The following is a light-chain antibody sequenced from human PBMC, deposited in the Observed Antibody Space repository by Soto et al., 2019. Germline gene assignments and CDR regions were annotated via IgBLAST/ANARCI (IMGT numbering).Light chain of an antibody. J-gene: IGKJ1*01. CDR3: QQSFSSQWT. CDR2: AAS. V-gene: IGKV1-39*01. CDR1: QTIANY. Sequence: DIQMTQSPSSLSASVGDRVTITCRASQTIANYLNWYQQRPGKAPKLLIYAASTLLSGVPARFSGGGSGTDFTLTIDSLQPEDFATYYCQQSFSSQWTFGQGTEVEIK.